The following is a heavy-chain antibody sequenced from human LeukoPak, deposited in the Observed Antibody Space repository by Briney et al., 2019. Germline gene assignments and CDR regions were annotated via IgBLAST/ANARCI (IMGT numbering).Heavy chain of an antibody. CDR1: GYSFTSYW. Sequence: GESLKISCKGSGYSFTSYWIGWVRQMPGKGLEWTGIIYPGDSDTRYSPSFQGQVTISADKSISTAYLQWSSLKASDTAMYYCARVGPESPYSSSLLGVPSGFDPWGQGTLVTVSS. CDR3: ARVGPESPYSSSLLGVPSGFDP. J-gene: IGHJ5*02. D-gene: IGHD6-13*01. V-gene: IGHV5-51*01. CDR2: IYPGDSDT.